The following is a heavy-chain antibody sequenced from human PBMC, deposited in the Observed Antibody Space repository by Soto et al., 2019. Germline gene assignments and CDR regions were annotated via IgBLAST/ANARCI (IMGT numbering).Heavy chain of an antibody. CDR1: GFTFSSFW. D-gene: IGHD2-2*01. CDR2: IYSDGSST. Sequence: WSLRLSCAASGFTFSSFWMHWVRQAPGKGLVWVSRIYSDGSSTSYADSVKGRFTISRDNAKNTLYLQMNSLRAEDTAVYYCARRGYCTSTSCPEPFDYWGQGTLVTVSS. V-gene: IGHV3-74*01. J-gene: IGHJ4*02. CDR3: ARRGYCTSTSCPEPFDY.